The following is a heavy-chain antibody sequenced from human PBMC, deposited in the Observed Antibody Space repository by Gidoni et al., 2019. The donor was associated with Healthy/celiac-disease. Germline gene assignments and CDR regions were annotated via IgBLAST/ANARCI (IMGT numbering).Heavy chain of an antibody. V-gene: IGHV1-69*19. CDR1: GGTFNIYP. D-gene: IGHD2-15*01. J-gene: IGHJ4*02. Sequence: QVQLVQSGAEVKKPGSSVKVSCKASGGTFNIYPINWVRQAPGQGLEWMGGIIPIFGSPNYAQKFRGRVTITADESTSTAYMELSSLRSEDTAVYYCASWGYCSGGSCYSFDYWGQGTLVTVSS. CDR3: ASWGYCSGGSCYSFDY. CDR2: IIPIFGSP.